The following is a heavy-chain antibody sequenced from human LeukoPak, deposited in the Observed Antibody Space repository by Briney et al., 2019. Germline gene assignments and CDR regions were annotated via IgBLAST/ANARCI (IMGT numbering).Heavy chain of an antibody. D-gene: IGHD3-3*02. CDR3: ARDNGSGYTKGYEHYYYYLDV. CDR1: GDSISDDY. J-gene: IGHJ6*03. Sequence: PSESLSLTCTVSGDSISDDYYTWMRQPAGKGLEWIGRIHSGGTTNYNPSLMSRVTLSIDKSKKHISLRLTSVTAADTALYYCARDNGSGYTKGYEHYYYYLDVWGKGTTVTVSS. V-gene: IGHV4-4*07. CDR2: IHSGGTT.